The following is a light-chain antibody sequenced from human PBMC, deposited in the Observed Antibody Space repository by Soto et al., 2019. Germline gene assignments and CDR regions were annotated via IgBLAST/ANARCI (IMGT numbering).Light chain of an antibody. CDR3: LQDYNYPPT. Sequence: IQMTQSPSTLPASVGDRVTITCRASQSISNWLAWYQQKPGTAPKLLIYAASSLQSGVPSRFSGSGSGTDFTLTISSLQPEDFATYYCLQDYNYPPTFGQGTKVDIK. J-gene: IGKJ1*01. CDR1: QSISNW. V-gene: IGKV1-6*01. CDR2: AAS.